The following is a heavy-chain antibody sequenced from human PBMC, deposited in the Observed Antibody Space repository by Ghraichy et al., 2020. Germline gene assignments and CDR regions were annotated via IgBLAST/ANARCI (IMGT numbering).Heavy chain of an antibody. V-gene: IGHV3-21*01. D-gene: IGHD4-23*01. CDR3: ARVDDYGGNSLDY. J-gene: IGHJ4*02. Sequence: GSLRLSCAASGFTFSSYSMNWVRQAPGKGLEWVSSISSSSSYIYYADSVKGRFTISRDNAKNSLYLQMNSLRAEDTAVYYCARVDDYGGNSLDYWGQGTLVTVSS. CDR2: ISSSSSYI. CDR1: GFTFSSYS.